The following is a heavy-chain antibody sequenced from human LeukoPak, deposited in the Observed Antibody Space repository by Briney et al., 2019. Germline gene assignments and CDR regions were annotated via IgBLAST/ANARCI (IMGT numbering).Heavy chain of an antibody. CDR3: AAYYGPGSYPLYFQH. Sequence: SETLSLTCSVSGGPISSYYWNWIRQTPGKGLEWIGYISHSGSTNSNPPLKNRVTISIDTSTSQFSLKLSSVTAADTAVYYCAAYYGPGSYPLYFQHWGQGTLVTVSS. V-gene: IGHV4-59*12. J-gene: IGHJ1*01. CDR1: GGPISSYY. D-gene: IGHD3-10*01. CDR2: ISHSGST.